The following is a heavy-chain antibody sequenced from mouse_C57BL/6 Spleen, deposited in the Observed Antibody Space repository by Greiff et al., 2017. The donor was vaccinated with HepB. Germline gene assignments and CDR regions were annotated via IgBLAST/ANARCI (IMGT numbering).Heavy chain of an antibody. J-gene: IGHJ1*03. Sequence: VKLQQPGAELVMPGASVKLSCKASGYTFTSYWMHWVKQRPGQGLEWIGEIDPSDSYTNYNQKFKGKSTLTVDKSSSTAYMQLSSLTSEDSAVYYCARSAPYYGSSNWYFDVWGTGTTVTVSS. D-gene: IGHD1-1*01. CDR2: IDPSDSYT. CDR1: GYTFTSYW. CDR3: ARSAPYYGSSNWYFDV. V-gene: IGHV1-69*01.